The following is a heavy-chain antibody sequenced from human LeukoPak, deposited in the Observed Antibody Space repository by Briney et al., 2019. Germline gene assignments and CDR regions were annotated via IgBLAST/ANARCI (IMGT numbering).Heavy chain of an antibody. CDR2: IYYSGST. Sequence: PSETLSLTCTVSGGSISSSSYYWGWIRQPPGKGLERMGSIYYSGSTYYNPSLKSRVTISVDTSKNQFSLKLSSVTAADTAVYYCARGHGDFWRGYDWYFDLWGRGTLVTVSS. CDR1: GGSISSSSYY. CDR3: ARGHGDFWRGYDWYFDL. J-gene: IGHJ2*01. V-gene: IGHV4-39*07. D-gene: IGHD3-3*01.